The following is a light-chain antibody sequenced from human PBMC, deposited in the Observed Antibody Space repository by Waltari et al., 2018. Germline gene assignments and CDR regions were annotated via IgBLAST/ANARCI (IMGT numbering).Light chain of an antibody. CDR3: QQRSNWPPIT. CDR2: DAS. Sequence: CRASQSVSTHLAWYQQKPGQGPRLLIYDASNRATGIPARFSGSGSGTDFTLTISSLEPEDFAVYYCQQRSNWPPITFGQGTRLEIK. J-gene: IGKJ5*01. V-gene: IGKV3-11*01. CDR1: QSVSTH.